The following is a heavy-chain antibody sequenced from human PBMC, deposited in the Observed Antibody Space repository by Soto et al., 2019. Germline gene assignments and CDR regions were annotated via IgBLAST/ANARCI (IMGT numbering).Heavy chain of an antibody. D-gene: IGHD6-13*01. J-gene: IGHJ3*02. Sequence: VNNRRASVKVSCKASGYTFTSYDINWVRQATGQGLEWMGWMNPNSGNTGYAQKFQGRVTMTRNTSISTAYMELSSLRSEDTAVYYCARRTVQQLVLMLGDDAFDIWGQGTMVTVSS. V-gene: IGHV1-8*02. CDR3: ARRTVQQLVLMLGDDAFDI. CDR2: MNPNSGNT. CDR1: GYTFTSYD.